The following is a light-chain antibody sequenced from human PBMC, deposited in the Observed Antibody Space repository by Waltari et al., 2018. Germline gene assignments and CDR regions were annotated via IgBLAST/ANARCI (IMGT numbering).Light chain of an antibody. J-gene: IGKJ2*01. CDR1: QSVSSNY. Sequence: EIVLTQSPGTLSLSPGERATLSCRASQSVSSNYLAWHQQKPGQAPRLLIYGASSRATGIPDRFSGSGSGTDFTLTISRLEPEDFAVYYCQQRGNWPNTFGQGTKVEIK. CDR2: GAS. CDR3: QQRGNWPNT. V-gene: IGKV3D-20*02.